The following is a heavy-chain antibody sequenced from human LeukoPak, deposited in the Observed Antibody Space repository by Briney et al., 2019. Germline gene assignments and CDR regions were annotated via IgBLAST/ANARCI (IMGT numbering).Heavy chain of an antibody. CDR3: ARGLIQLWLLMEY. J-gene: IGHJ4*02. D-gene: IGHD5-18*01. V-gene: IGHV3-30-3*01. Sequence: PGGSLRLSCAASGFTFSSYAMHWVRQAPGKGLEWVAVISYDGSNKYYADSVKRRFTISRDNSKNTLYLQMNSLRAEDTAVYYCARGLIQLWLLMEYWGQGTLVTVSS. CDR1: GFTFSSYA. CDR2: ISYDGSNK.